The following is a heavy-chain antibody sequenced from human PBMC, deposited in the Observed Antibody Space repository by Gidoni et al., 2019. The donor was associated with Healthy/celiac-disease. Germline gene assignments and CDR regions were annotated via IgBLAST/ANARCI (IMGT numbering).Heavy chain of an antibody. CDR1: GFPFSSYG. V-gene: IGHV3-30*18. D-gene: IGHD2-2*01. Sequence: QVQLVESGGGVVQPGRSLRLSYAASGFPFSSYGMHWVRQAPGKGLEWVAVISYDGSNKYYADSVKGRFTISRDNSKNTLYLQMNSLRAEDTAVYYCAKSPHCSSTSCYLDYWGQGTLVTVSS. CDR3: AKSPHCSSTSCYLDY. J-gene: IGHJ4*02. CDR2: ISYDGSNK.